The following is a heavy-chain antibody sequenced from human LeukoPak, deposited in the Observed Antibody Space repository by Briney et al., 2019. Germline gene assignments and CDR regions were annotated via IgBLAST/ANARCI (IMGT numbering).Heavy chain of an antibody. CDR1: GYTFTAYY. CDR3: ARDRSPYDSSGPLDY. D-gene: IGHD3-22*01. Sequence: ASVKVSCKASGYTFTAYYMHWVRQAPGQRLEWMGWVNPNSGGTNYAQKFQDRVTMTRDTSISTAYMELHRLRSDDTAVYYCARDRSPYDSSGPLDYWGQGTLVTVSS. CDR2: VNPNSGGT. J-gene: IGHJ4*02. V-gene: IGHV1-2*02.